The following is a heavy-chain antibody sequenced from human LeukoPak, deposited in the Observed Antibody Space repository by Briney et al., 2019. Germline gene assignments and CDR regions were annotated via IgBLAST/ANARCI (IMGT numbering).Heavy chain of an antibody. CDR2: IYHSGST. V-gene: IGHV4-38-2*01. D-gene: IGHD5-24*01. J-gene: IGHJ6*03. CDR1: VYSISSGYY. CDR3: ARRGMAPDYYYYYMDV. Sequence: SETLSLTCAVSVYSISSGYYWGWIRQPPGKGLEWIGSIYHSGSTYYNPSLKSRVTTSVDTSKNQFSLKLSSVTAADTAVYYCARRGMAPDYYYYYMDVWGKGTTVTVSS.